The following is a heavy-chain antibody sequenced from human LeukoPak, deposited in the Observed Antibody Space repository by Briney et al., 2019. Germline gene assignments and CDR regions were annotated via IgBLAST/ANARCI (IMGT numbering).Heavy chain of an antibody. CDR3: ARDSYMAAADTWFGP. V-gene: IGHV1-3*01. Sequence: GASVKVSCKASGYTFTDYTIHWVRQAPGQRLEWMGWINSAYSNTKYSQKFQGRVTITSDTSASTAYMEVRSLTSEDTAIYYCARDSYMAAADTWFGPWGQGTLVTVSS. CDR1: GYTFTDYT. J-gene: IGHJ5*02. CDR2: INSAYSNT. D-gene: IGHD6-13*01.